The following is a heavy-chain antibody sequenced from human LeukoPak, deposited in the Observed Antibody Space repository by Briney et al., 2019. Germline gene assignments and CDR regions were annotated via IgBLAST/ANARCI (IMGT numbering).Heavy chain of an antibody. CDR1: GFVFNNFW. J-gene: IGHJ3*02. Sequence: PGVSLRLSCAASGFVFNNFWMHWVRQVPGKRPEWLAHITSDGSITNYADSVTGRCRISRDNARNTVSLQMNNLRVDDTAVYFCARDRWGERAFDTWGQGTMVTVSS. V-gene: IGHV3-74*01. D-gene: IGHD7-27*01. CDR3: ARDRWGERAFDT. CDR2: ITSDGSIT.